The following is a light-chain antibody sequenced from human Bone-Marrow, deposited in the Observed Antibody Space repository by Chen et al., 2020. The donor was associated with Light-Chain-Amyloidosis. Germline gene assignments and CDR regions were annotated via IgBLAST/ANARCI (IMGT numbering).Light chain of an antibody. V-gene: IGLV2-14*01. CDR1: GGNVGTDNY. Sequence: QSALTQPASVSGSPGQSITISCTGTGGNVGTDNYVSWYQQHPGKAHKVMIYAVSNRPSGVSNRFSGSKSGNTASLTISGLQAEDEADYYCSSFTSSSSYVFGPGTKVTVL. CDR3: SSFTSSSSYV. CDR2: AVS. J-gene: IGLJ1*01.